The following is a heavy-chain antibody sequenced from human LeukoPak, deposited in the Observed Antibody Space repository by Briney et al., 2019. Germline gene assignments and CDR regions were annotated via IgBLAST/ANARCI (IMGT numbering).Heavy chain of an antibody. Sequence: ASVKVSCKASGYTFTGYYMHWVRQAPGQGLEWMGWINPNSGGTNYAQKFQSRVTMTRDMSISTAYMELSRLRSDDTAVYYCARVREVYFDWFRRGYYDYWGQGTLVTVSS. CDR2: INPNSGGT. J-gene: IGHJ4*02. V-gene: IGHV1-2*02. CDR1: GYTFTGYY. CDR3: ARVREVYFDWFRRGYYDY. D-gene: IGHD3-9*01.